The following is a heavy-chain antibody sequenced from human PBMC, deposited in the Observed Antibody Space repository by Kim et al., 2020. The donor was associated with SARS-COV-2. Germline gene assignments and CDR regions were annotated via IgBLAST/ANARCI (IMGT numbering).Heavy chain of an antibody. Sequence: GGSLRLSCAASGFTFDDYAMHWVRQAPGKGLEWVSGISWNSGSIGYADSVKGRFTISRDNAKNSLYLQMNSLRAEDTALYYCAKEGHSSSLSPDAFDIWGQGTMVTVSS. CDR3: AKEGHSSSLSPDAFDI. D-gene: IGHD6-13*01. V-gene: IGHV3-9*01. J-gene: IGHJ3*02. CDR2: ISWNSGSI. CDR1: GFTFDDYA.